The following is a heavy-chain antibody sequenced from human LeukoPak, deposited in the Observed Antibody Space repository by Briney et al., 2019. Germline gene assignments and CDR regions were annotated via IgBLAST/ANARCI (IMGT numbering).Heavy chain of an antibody. J-gene: IGHJ4*02. D-gene: IGHD4-17*01. CDR3: ARNTHDYGDYFDY. CDR2: ISYDGSNK. V-gene: IGHV3-30*04. Sequence: GGSLRLSCAASGFTFSGYAMHWVRQAPGKGLEWVAVISYDGSNKYYADSVKGRFTISRDNSKNTLYLQMNSLRAEDTAVYYCARNTHDYGDYFDYWGQGTLVTVSS. CDR1: GFTFSGYA.